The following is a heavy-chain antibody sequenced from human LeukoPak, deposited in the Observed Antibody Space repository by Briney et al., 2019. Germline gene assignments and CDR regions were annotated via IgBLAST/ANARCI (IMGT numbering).Heavy chain of an antibody. CDR3: ATTTIRLGY. V-gene: IGHV4-59*02. CDR1: GGSVSDYY. J-gene: IGHJ4*02. D-gene: IGHD1-26*01. CDR2: IYYTGST. Sequence: PSETLSLACTISGGSVSDYYWSWIRQSPGKGLEWIGHIYYTGSTTYNPSLKSRVTISVDTSKNQFSLKLSSVTAADTAVYYCATTTIRLGYWGQGTLVTVSS.